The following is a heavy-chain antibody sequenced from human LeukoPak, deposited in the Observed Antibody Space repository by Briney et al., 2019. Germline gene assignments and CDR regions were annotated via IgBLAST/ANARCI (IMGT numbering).Heavy chain of an antibody. J-gene: IGHJ4*02. CDR1: GYTFTGYY. D-gene: IGHD1-26*01. CDR3: ARDSKVGAPQYYFDY. V-gene: IGHV1-46*01. Sequence: ASVKVSCKASGYTFTGYYMHWVRQAPGQGLEWRGIINPSGGSTSYAQKFQGRVTMTRDMSTSTVYMELSSLRSEDPAVYYCARDSKVGAPQYYFDYWGQGTLVTVSS. CDR2: INPSGGST.